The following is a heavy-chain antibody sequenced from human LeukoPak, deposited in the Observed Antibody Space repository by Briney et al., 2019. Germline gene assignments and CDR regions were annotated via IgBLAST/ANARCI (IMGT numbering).Heavy chain of an antibody. CDR2: ISGSGGST. V-gene: IGHV3-23*01. D-gene: IGHD2-15*01. CDR3: AKVREAMVAGAFDI. J-gene: IGHJ3*02. CDR1: GFTFSSYA. Sequence: GGSLRLSCAASGFTFSSYAMSWVRQGPGKGLEWGSAISGSGGSTYYADSVKGRFTISRDNSKNTLYLQMNSLRAEDTAVYYCAKVREAMVAGAFDIWGQGTMVTVSS.